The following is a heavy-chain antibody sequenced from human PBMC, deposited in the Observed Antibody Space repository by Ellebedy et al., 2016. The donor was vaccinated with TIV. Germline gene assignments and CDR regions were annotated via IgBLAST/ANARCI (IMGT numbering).Heavy chain of an antibody. CDR1: GGSISSGGYY. CDR2: IYYTGST. D-gene: IGHD2-2*01. CDR3: ARDRGLIESTGYYYGMDV. J-gene: IGHJ6*02. V-gene: IGHV4-31*01. Sequence: SETLSLTCTVSGGSISSGGYYWSWIRQHPGKGLEWIGYIYYTGSTYYNPSLKSQVSISVDTSKNQFSLKLSSVTAADTAVYYCARDRGLIESTGYYYGMDVWGQGTTVTVSS.